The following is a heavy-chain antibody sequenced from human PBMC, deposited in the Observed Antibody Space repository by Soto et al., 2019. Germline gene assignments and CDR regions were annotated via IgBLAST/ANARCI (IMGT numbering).Heavy chain of an antibody. CDR2: ISYDGSNK. CDR1: GFTFSSYA. V-gene: IGHV3-30-3*01. CDR3: ASELDGYASSGYDY. Sequence: PGGSLRLSCGASGFTFSSYAMHWVRQAPGKGLEWVAVISYDGSNKYYADSVKGRFTISRDNSKNTLYLQMNSLRAEDTAVYYCASELDGYASSGYDYWGLGSL. D-gene: IGHD3-22*01. J-gene: IGHJ4*02.